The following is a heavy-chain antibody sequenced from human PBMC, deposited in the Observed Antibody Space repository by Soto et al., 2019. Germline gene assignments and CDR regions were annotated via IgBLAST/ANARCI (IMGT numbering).Heavy chain of an antibody. CDR1: GFTVSSNY. CDR3: ARDRTPRGMKV. CDR2: IYSGGST. V-gene: IGHV3-66*01. Sequence: GSLRLSCAASGFTVSSNYMSWVRQAPGKGLEWVSVIYSGGSTYYADSVKGRFTISRDNSKNTLYLQMNSLRAEDTAVYYCARDRTPRGMKVWGQGTRVTVSS. J-gene: IGHJ6*02.